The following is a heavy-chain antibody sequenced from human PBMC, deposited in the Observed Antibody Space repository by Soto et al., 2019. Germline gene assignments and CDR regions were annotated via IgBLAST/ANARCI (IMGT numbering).Heavy chain of an antibody. CDR1: GGSISGGGYY. J-gene: IGHJ5*02. Sequence: PSETLSLTCTVSGGSISGGGYYWSWIRQHPAKGLEWIGYIYYSGSTYYNPSLKSRVTISVDTSKNQFSLKLSSVTAADTAVYYCARDSGTTVIGNFDPWGQGTLVTVSS. CDR3: ARDSGTTVIGNFDP. V-gene: IGHV4-31*03. D-gene: IGHD4-4*01. CDR2: IYYSGST.